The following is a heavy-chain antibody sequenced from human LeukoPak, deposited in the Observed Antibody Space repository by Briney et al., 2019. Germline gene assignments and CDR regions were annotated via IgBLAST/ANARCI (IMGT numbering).Heavy chain of an antibody. Sequence: PSQTLSLTCTVSGGSISSGSYYWSWIRQPPGKGLEWIGEINHSGSTNYNPSLKSRVTLSVDTSKNQFSLKLSSVTAADTAVYYCARTLGARYVDYWGQGTLVTVSS. CDR1: GGSISSGSYY. J-gene: IGHJ4*02. D-gene: IGHD1-26*01. V-gene: IGHV4-39*07. CDR2: INHSGST. CDR3: ARTLGARYVDY.